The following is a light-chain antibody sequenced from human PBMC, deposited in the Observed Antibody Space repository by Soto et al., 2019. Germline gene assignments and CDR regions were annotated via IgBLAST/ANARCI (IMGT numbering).Light chain of an antibody. J-gene: IGLJ1*01. CDR3: CSFAGSYASNYV. Sequence: QSVLTQPRSVSGSPGQSVTISCTGTSSNVGTYNYVSWYQQYPGEAPQLMIYDVSKRPSGVPDRFSGSKSGNTASLTISGLQAEDEADYYCCSFAGSYASNYVFGTGTKVTVL. CDR1: SSNVGTYNY. CDR2: DVS. V-gene: IGLV2-11*01.